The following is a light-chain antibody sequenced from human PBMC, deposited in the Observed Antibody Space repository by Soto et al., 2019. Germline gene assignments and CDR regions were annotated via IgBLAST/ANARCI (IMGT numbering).Light chain of an antibody. CDR1: TSNIGSYIL. Sequence: QSALTQPASVSGSPGQSITISCTGTTSNIGSYILVSWYQQHPGKAPKLLIYEASTRPSGVSNRFSGSKSGNTASLTISGLQAEDEADYYCCSYAGSSTYVFGGGTKVPS. J-gene: IGLJ2*01. CDR2: EAS. CDR3: CSYAGSSTYV. V-gene: IGLV2-23*01.